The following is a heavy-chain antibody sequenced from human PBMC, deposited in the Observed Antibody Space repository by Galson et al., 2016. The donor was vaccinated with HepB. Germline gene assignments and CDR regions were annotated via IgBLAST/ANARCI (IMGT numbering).Heavy chain of an antibody. CDR2: ISYDGSNK. CDR3: AKDHGYSYGYLAY. Sequence: SLRLSCAASGFTFSTYGMHWVRQAPGKGLDWVAVISYDGSNKYYADSVKGRFTISRDNSKNTLYLQMNSLRAEDTAVHYCAKDHGYSYGYLAYWGQGTPVTVSS. D-gene: IGHD5-18*01. V-gene: IGHV3-30*18. CDR1: GFTFSTYG. J-gene: IGHJ4*02.